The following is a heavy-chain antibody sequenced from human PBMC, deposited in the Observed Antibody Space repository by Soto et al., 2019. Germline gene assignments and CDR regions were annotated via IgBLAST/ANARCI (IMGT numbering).Heavy chain of an antibody. J-gene: IGHJ4*02. CDR2: INGYNGKT. CDR3: ARDKLEMATIFDH. Sequence: QVQLVQSGTEAKKPGASVKVSCRTSGYTFMSHGNNWLRQAPGPGLEWMAWINGYNGKTNYSQKFQGRVIMTTDTSTSTVYMELRSLRSEDTAVYYCARDKLEMATIFDHWGQGTLVTVS. CDR1: GYTFMSHG. D-gene: IGHD3-10*01. V-gene: IGHV1-18*01.